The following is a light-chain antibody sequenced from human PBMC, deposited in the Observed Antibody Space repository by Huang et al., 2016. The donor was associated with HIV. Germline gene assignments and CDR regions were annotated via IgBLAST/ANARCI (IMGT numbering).Light chain of an antibody. J-gene: IGKJ1*01. CDR2: DAS. Sequence: EIVLTQSPATLSLSPGERATLSCGASQSVSSSYLAWYQQKPGLAPRLLSYDASSRATGIPDRFSGSGSGTDFTLTISRLEPEDFAVYYCQQYGSSWWTFGQGTKVEIK. CDR1: QSVSSSY. V-gene: IGKV3D-20*01. CDR3: QQYGSSWWT.